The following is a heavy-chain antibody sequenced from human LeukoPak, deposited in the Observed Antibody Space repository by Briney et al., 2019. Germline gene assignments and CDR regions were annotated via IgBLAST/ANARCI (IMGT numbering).Heavy chain of an antibody. Sequence: ASVKVSCKASGYTFTSYYMHWVRQAPGQGLEWMGIINPSGGSTSYAQKFQGRVTMTRDTSTSTVYMELSSLRSEDTAVYYCARSCSGGSCLSLLGYWGQGTLVTVSS. J-gene: IGHJ4*02. D-gene: IGHD2-15*01. CDR2: INPSGGST. V-gene: IGHV1-46*01. CDR1: GYTFTSYY. CDR3: ARSCSGGSCLSLLGY.